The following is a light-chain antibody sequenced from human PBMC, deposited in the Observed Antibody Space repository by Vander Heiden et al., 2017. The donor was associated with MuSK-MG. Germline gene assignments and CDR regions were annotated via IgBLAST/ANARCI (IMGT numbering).Light chain of an antibody. Sequence: EIVLTQSPGTLSLSPGERATLSCRASQSVSSSYLAWYQQKPGQAPRLLIYGASSRATGIPDRFSGTGSATDFTLTIRRLEPEDFAMYYCQQFGSSPPRDTFGPESNLQIK. V-gene: IGKV3-20*01. J-gene: IGKJ2*01. CDR2: GAS. CDR3: QQFGSSPPRDT. CDR1: QSVSSSY.